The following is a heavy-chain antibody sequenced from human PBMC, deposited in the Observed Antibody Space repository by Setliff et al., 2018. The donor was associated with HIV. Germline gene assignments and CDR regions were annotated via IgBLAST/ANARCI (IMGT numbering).Heavy chain of an antibody. CDR2: MHHSGNT. D-gene: IGHD2-2*01. J-gene: IGHJ4*02. Sequence: SETLSLTCDVSIYSINSVHSWGWIRQPPGKGLEWIGTMHHSGNTHYKSTLKGRVTVSLDKSKNQLSLKLRSVTAADTAVYYCAKEGGYCSGTTCFGFDYWGQETLVTVSS. CDR3: AKEGGYCSGTTCFGFDY. CDR1: IYSINSVHS. V-gene: IGHV4-38-2*02.